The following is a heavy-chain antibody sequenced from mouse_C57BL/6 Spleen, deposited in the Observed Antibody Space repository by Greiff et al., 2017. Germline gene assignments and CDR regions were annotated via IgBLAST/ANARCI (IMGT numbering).Heavy chain of an antibody. CDR2: IDPETGGT. V-gene: IGHV1-15*01. J-gene: IGHJ3*01. CDR3: TRGGYGSSPAWFAY. D-gene: IGHD1-1*01. Sequence: LQESGAELVRPGASVTLSCKASGYTFTDYEMHWVKQTPVHGLEWIGAIDPETGGTAYNQKFKGKAILTADKSSSTAYMELRSLTSEDSAVYYCTRGGYGSSPAWFAYWGQGTLVTVSA. CDR1: GYTFTDYE.